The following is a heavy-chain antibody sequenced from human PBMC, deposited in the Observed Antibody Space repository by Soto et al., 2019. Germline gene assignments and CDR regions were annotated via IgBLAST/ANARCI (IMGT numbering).Heavy chain of an antibody. Sequence: GGSLRLSCAASGFTVSSNYMSWVRQAPGKGLEWVSVIYSGGSTYYADSVKGRFTISRDNSKNTLYLQMNSLRAEDTAVYYCARGAGVVPAASTYYYYVMAFWGQGTTVIVSS. CDR3: ARGAGVVPAASTYYYYVMAF. CDR1: GFTVSSNY. D-gene: IGHD2-2*01. V-gene: IGHV3-53*01. J-gene: IGHJ6*02. CDR2: IYSGGST.